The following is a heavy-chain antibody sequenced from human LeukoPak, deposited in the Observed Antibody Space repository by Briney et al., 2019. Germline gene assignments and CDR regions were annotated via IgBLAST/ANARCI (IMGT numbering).Heavy chain of an antibody. CDR1: GGSISSYY. J-gene: IGHJ4*02. CDR2: IYYSGST. D-gene: IGHD3-10*01. Sequence: SETLSLTCTVSGGSISSYYWSWIRQPPGKGLEWIGDIYYSGSTNYNPSLKSRVTISVDTSQNQFSLKLSSVTAADTAVYYCARAGYYGSESYYKNGYYFDYWGQGTLVTVSS. V-gene: IGHV4-59*01. CDR3: ARAGYYGSESYYKNGYYFDY.